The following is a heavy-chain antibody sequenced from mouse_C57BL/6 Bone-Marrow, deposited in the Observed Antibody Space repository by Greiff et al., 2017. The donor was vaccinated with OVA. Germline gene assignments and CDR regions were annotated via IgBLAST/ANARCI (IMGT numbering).Heavy chain of an antibody. CDR2: IYPGDGDT. CDR3: ARSGGYDCWYFDV. Sequence: QVQLKQSGPELVKPGASVKISCKASGYAFSSSWMNWVKQRPGKGLEWIGRIYPGDGDTNYNGKFKGKATLTADKSSSTAYMQLSSLTSEDSAVYFCARSGGYDCWYFDVWGTGTTVTVSS. CDR1: GYAFSSSW. J-gene: IGHJ1*03. V-gene: IGHV1-82*01. D-gene: IGHD2-2*01.